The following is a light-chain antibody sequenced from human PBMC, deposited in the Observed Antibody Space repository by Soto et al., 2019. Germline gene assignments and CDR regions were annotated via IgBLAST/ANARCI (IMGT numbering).Light chain of an antibody. Sequence: QSVLTQPASVSGSPGQSITISCTGTSSDVGGYNYVSWYQQHPGKAPKLMIYDVSNRPSGVSNRFSGSKSGNTASLTISGLQAEVEADYYCSSYTSSSTLVVLRGGTNVTVL. J-gene: IGLJ2*01. CDR2: DVS. CDR3: SSYTSSSTLVV. V-gene: IGLV2-14*01. CDR1: SSDVGGYNY.